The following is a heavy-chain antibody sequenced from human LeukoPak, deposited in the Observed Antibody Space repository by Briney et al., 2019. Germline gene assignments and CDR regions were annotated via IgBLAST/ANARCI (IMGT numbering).Heavy chain of an antibody. J-gene: IGHJ4*02. CDR3: ARAPKGSYYSSTPFDY. CDR2: ANLNSGNT. CDR1: GYTFTSYD. Sequence: GASVKVSCKASGYTFTSYDINWVRQATGQGLERMGWANLNSGNTGYAQKFQGRVTITRNTSISTAYMELSSLRSEDTAVYYCARAPKGSYYSSTPFDYWGQGTLVTVSS. D-gene: IGHD1-26*01. V-gene: IGHV1-8*03.